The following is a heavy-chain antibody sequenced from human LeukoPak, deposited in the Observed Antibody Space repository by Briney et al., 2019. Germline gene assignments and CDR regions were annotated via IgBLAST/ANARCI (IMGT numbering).Heavy chain of an antibody. D-gene: IGHD3-22*01. J-gene: IGHJ5*02. Sequence: PGGSLRLSCAASGFTFSSYWMSWVRQAPGKGLEWVANIKQDGSEKYYVDSVKGRFTISRDNAKNSLYLQMNSLRAEDTAVYYCAREAYYYDSSGYYSGFDPWGQGTLVTVSS. CDR1: GFTFSSYW. CDR3: AREAYYYDSSGYYSGFDP. V-gene: IGHV3-7*01. CDR2: IKQDGSEK.